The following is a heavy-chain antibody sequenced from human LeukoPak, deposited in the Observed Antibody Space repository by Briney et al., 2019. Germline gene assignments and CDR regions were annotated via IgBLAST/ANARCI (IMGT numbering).Heavy chain of an antibody. CDR1: GGSISSGGYS. Sequence: PSQTLSLTCAVSGGSISSGGYSWSWIRQPPGKGLEWNGYIYHSGSTYYNPSLKSRVTISVDRSKNRFSLKLSSVTAADTAVYYCARGKVTRAYFDYWGQGTLVTVSS. V-gene: IGHV4-30-2*01. CDR2: IYHSGST. D-gene: IGHD4-11*01. CDR3: ARGKVTRAYFDY. J-gene: IGHJ4*02.